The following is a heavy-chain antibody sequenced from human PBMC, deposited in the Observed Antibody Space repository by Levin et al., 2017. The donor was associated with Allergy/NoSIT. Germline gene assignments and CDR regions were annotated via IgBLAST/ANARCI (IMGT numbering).Heavy chain of an antibody. Sequence: GGSLRLSCAASGFTFGDFALSWFRQAPGKGLEWVGYIRSKGYGGTPEYAASVKGRFTISRDDSKGVAYLQMDSLKTEDTAMYYCTSPSHIFSPDFDYWGQGTMVTVSS. CDR2: IRSKGYGGTP. D-gene: IGHD3-3*02. CDR3: TSPSHIFSPDFDY. CDR1: GFTFGDFA. J-gene: IGHJ4*02. V-gene: IGHV3-49*03.